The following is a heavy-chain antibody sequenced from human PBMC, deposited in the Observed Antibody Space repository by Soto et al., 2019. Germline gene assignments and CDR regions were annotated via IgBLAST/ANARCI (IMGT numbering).Heavy chain of an antibody. D-gene: IGHD3-22*01. J-gene: IGHJ4*02. CDR2: ISAYNGNT. V-gene: IGHV1-18*01. CDR1: GYTFTSYG. CDR3: ARDFKRAVVVITTLFDY. Sequence: QVPLVQSGAEVKKPGASVKVSCKASGYTFTSYGISWVRQAPGQGLEWMGWISAYNGNTNYAQKLQGRVTMTTDTSTSTAYMELRSLRSDDTAVYYCARDFKRAVVVITTLFDYWGQGTLVTVSS.